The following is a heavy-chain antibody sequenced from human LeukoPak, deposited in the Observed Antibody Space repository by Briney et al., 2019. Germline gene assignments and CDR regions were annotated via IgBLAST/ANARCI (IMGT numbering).Heavy chain of an antibody. CDR1: GGTFSSYA. CDR2: IIPIFGTA. Sequence: SVKVSCKASGGTFSSYAISWVRQAPGQGLEWMGGIIPIFGTANYAQKFQGRVTITADESTSTAYMELSSLRSEDTAVHYCARAPVVVIVHYYYYGMDVWGQGTTVTVSS. D-gene: IGHD2-21*01. CDR3: ARAPVVVIVHYYYYGMDV. V-gene: IGHV1-69*13. J-gene: IGHJ6*02.